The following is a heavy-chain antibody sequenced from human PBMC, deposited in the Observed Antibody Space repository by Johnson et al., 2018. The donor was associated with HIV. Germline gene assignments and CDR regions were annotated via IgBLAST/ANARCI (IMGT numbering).Heavy chain of an antibody. CDR1: GFTFSSYW. Sequence: EQLVESGGGLVQPGGSLRLSCAASGFTFSSYWMSWVRQAPGKGLEWVANIKQDGSEKYYVDSVKGRFPISRDNAKNSLYLQMNSLRAEDTAVYYCARDLGDSSSSWRELSAFDIWGQGTMVTVSS. V-gene: IGHV3-7*01. CDR2: IKQDGSEK. CDR3: ARDLGDSSSSWRELSAFDI. J-gene: IGHJ3*02. D-gene: IGHD6-6*01.